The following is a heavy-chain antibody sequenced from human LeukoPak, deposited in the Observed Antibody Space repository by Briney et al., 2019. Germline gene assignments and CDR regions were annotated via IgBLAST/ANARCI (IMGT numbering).Heavy chain of an antibody. CDR3: ARVSGGLRSAPIDY. Sequence: SETLSLTCAVYGGSITGYYWSWIRQPAGKGLEWIGRIYTSGSTNYNPSLKSRVTMSVDTSKNQFSLKLSSVTAADTAVYYCARVSGGLRSAPIDYWGQGTLVTVSS. J-gene: IGHJ4*02. D-gene: IGHD3-16*01. CDR1: GGSITGYY. CDR2: IYTSGST. V-gene: IGHV4-59*10.